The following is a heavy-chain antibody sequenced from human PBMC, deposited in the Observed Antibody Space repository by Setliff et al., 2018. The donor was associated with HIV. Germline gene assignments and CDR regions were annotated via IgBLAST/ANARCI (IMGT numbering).Heavy chain of an antibody. D-gene: IGHD7-27*01. CDR2: IYTSGST. CDR1: GGSISSYY. CDR3: ARQGRPGDFDS. J-gene: IGHJ4*02. Sequence: LSLTCTVPGGSISSYYWSWIRQPPGKALEWIGYIYTSGSTNYNPSLKSRVTISIDTSKKQFSLRLTSVTAADSAVYYCARQGRPGDFDSWGQGTLVTVSS. V-gene: IGHV4-4*08.